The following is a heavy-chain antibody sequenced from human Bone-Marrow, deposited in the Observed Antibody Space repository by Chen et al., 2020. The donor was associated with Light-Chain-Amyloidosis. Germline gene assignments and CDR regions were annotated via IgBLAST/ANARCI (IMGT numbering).Heavy chain of an antibody. J-gene: IGHJ3*02. V-gene: IGHV3-30*18. CDR2: ITYDGRNK. Sequence: QVQLVESGGGVVQPGRSLRLSCAASGFTFSSYGMHWVRHAPGNVLEWVVVITYDGRNKYYADFLQGRFTISRDNSKNTLYLQMNSLRAEDAAVYYCAKYLRDLSAFDIWGQGKMVTLSS. CDR1: GFTFSSYG. CDR3: AKYLRDLSAFDI.